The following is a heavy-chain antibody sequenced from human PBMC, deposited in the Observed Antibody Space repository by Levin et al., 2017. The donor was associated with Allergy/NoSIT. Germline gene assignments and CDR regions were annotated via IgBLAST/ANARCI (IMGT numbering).Heavy chain of an antibody. V-gene: IGHV4-61*02. CDR2: IYTSGST. CDR1: GGSVSSGSYY. Sequence: LRLSCTVSGGSVSSGSYYWNWIRQPAGKGLEWIGRIYTSGSTNYNPSLKSRVTISVDTSKNQFSLKLNSVTAADTAVYYCARIRGDYAPFDYWGQGTLVTVSS. CDR3: ARIRGDYAPFDY. J-gene: IGHJ4*02. D-gene: IGHD4-17*01.